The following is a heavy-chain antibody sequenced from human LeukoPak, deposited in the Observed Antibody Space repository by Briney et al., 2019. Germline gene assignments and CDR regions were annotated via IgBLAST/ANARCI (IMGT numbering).Heavy chain of an antibody. Sequence: GGSLRLSCAASGFTFSSYGMHWVRQAPGKGLEWVAFIRYDGSNKYYADSVKGRLTISRDNSKNTLYLQMNSLRAEDTAVYYCAKATVGGSGSYLNNWFDPWGQGTLVTVSS. J-gene: IGHJ5*02. V-gene: IGHV3-30*02. CDR2: IRYDGSNK. D-gene: IGHD3-10*01. CDR3: AKATVGGSGSYLNNWFDP. CDR1: GFTFSSYG.